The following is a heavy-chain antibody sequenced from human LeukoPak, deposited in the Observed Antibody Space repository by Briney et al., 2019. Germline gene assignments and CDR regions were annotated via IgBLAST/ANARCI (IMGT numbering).Heavy chain of an antibody. Sequence: ASVKVSCKASGYTFTGYYMHWVRQAPGQGLEWMAWINPNSGGTYYAQNFRDRITMTRDTSISTAYMELSRLRSDDTAIYYCARANALYCSSTSCLFDYWGRGTLVTVSS. D-gene: IGHD2-2*01. CDR3: ARANALYCSSTSCLFDY. CDR2: INPNSGGT. CDR1: GYTFTGYY. V-gene: IGHV1-2*02. J-gene: IGHJ4*02.